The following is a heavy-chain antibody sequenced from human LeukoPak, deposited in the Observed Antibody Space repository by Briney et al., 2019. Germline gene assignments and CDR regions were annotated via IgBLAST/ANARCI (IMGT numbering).Heavy chain of an antibody. D-gene: IGHD3-22*01. CDR3: AKTSPYYYDSSGYEKPFDY. Sequence: PGGSLRLSCAASGFIFSSYVMHWVRQAPGKGLEWVAVISYDGSDKYYADSVKGRFTISRDNSKNTLYLQMNSLRAEDTAVYYCAKTSPYYYDSSGYEKPFDYWGQETLVTVSS. J-gene: IGHJ4*02. V-gene: IGHV3-30*18. CDR2: ISYDGSDK. CDR1: GFIFSSYV.